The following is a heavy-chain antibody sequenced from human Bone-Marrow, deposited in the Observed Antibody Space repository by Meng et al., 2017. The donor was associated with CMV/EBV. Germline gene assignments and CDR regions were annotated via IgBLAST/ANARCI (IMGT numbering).Heavy chain of an antibody. CDR1: GFTFSTYG. J-gene: IGHJ4*02. D-gene: IGHD6-6*01. V-gene: IGHV3-33*06. CDR3: AKDTGFLEYSNNPYYFDY. Sequence: GESLKISCVASGFTFSTYGMHWVRQAPGKWLEWVAVIWYDGSNKYYADSVKCRFTISRDNSKNTLYLQMNSLRAEDPNVYYCAKDTGFLEYSNNPYYFDYWGQGTLVTVSS. CDR2: IWYDGSNK.